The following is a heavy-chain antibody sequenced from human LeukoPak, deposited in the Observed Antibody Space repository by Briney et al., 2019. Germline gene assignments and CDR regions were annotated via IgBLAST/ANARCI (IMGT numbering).Heavy chain of an antibody. D-gene: IGHD3-10*01. J-gene: IGHJ6*03. V-gene: IGHV4-34*01. CDR2: INHSGST. CDR3: ARGPWGFGEFSTQVYYMDV. CDR1: GGSFSDYS. Sequence: SETLSLXCAVYGGSFSDYSWSWIRQPPGKGLEWIGEINHSGSTNYNPSLKSRVTISVDTSKNQFSLKLSSVTAADTAVYYCARGPWGFGEFSTQVYYMDVWGKGTTVTVSS.